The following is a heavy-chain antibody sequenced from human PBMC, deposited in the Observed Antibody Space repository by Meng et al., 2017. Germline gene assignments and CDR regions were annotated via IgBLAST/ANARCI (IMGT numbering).Heavy chain of an antibody. Sequence: ASVKVSCKASGYTFTSYGISWVRQAPGQGLEWMGWISAYNGNTNYAQKLQGRVTMTTDTSTSTAYMELRSRRSDDTAVYYCARDRAPYDGGAFDIWGQGTMVTVSS. D-gene: IGHD3-22*01. CDR1: GYTFTSYG. J-gene: IGHJ3*02. CDR2: ISAYNGNT. V-gene: IGHV1-18*01. CDR3: ARDRAPYDGGAFDI.